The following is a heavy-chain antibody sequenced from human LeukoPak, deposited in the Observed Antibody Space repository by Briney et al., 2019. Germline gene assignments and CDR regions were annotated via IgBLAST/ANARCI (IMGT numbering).Heavy chain of an antibody. CDR1: GYIFTTYG. J-gene: IGHJ5*02. CDR2: ISTNKGNT. D-gene: IGHD2-8*01. V-gene: IGHV1-18*01. Sequence: ASVRVSCKASGYIFTTYGISWVRQAPGQGLEWMGWISTNKGNTNYAQRLQGRVTMTADTSTSTAYMELRSLRSDDTAVYYCVRDIQWRFDPWGQGTLVTVSS. CDR3: VRDIQWRFDP.